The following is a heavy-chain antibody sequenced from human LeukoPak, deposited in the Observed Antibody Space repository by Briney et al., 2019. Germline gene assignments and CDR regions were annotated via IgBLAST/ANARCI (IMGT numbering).Heavy chain of an antibody. J-gene: IGHJ6*03. D-gene: IGHD2-15*01. CDR2: INPSGGSA. CDR1: GYTFTSYY. CDR3: ARRSGNCSGGSCYYYYMDV. Sequence: ASVKVSCKASGYTFTSYYMHWVRLAPGEGLEWMGIINPSGGSASYAQKFQGRVTMTRDMSTSTVYMELSSLRSEDTAVYYCARRSGNCSGGSCYYYYMDVWGKGTTVTVSS. V-gene: IGHV1-46*01.